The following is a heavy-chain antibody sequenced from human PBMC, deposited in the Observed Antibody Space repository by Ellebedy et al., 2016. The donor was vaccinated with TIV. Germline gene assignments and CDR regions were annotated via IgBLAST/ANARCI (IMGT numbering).Heavy chain of an antibody. CDR1: GFTFSSYG. Sequence: PGGSLRLSCAASGFTFSSYGMHRVRQAPGKGLEWVAVIWYDGSNKYYADSVKGRFTISRDNSKNTLYLQMNSLRAEDTAVYYCARDQSPRYSSGWYPFDYWGQGTLVTVSS. CDR3: ARDQSPRYSSGWYPFDY. V-gene: IGHV3-33*01. D-gene: IGHD6-19*01. J-gene: IGHJ4*02. CDR2: IWYDGSNK.